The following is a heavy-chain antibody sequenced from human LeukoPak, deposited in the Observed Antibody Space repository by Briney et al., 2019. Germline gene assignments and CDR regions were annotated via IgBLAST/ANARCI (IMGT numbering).Heavy chain of an antibody. Sequence: VASVKVSCKASGGTFSSYAISWVRQAPGQGLEWMGRIIPIFGIANYAQKFQGRVTITADKSTSTAYMELSSLRSEDTAVYYCARGAHPYYDILTGYWDYFDYWGQGTLVTVSS. V-gene: IGHV1-69*04. CDR2: IIPIFGIA. D-gene: IGHD3-9*01. CDR1: GGTFSSYA. CDR3: ARGAHPYYDILTGYWDYFDY. J-gene: IGHJ4*02.